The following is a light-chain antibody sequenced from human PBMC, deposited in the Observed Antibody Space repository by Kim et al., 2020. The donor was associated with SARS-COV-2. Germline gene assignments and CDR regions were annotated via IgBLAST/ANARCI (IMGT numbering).Light chain of an antibody. CDR2: EVT. V-gene: IGLV2-8*01. CDR3: TTHGGYNYV. Sequence: PGKSGTISCSESSSDFGGYNYVSWYQQHPGKAPKLIIYEVTKRPSGVPDRFSGSKSGNTASLTVSGLQAEDEADYYCTTHGGYNYVFGTGTKVTVL. CDR1: SSDFGGYNY. J-gene: IGLJ1*01.